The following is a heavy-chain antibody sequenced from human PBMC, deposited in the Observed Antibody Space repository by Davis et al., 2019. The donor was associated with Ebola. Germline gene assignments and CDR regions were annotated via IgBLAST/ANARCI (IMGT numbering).Heavy chain of an antibody. Sequence: GSLRLSCAVYGGSFSGYYWSWIRQPPGKGLEWIGEINHSGSTNYNPSLKSRVTISVDTAKNQFSLKLSSVTAADTAVYYCARLASPWGQGTLVTVSS. J-gene: IGHJ5*02. CDR3: ARLASP. CDR1: GGSFSGYY. V-gene: IGHV4-34*01. CDR2: INHSGST.